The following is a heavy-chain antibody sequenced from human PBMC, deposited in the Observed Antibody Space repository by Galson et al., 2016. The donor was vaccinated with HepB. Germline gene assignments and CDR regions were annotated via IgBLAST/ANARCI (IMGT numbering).Heavy chain of an antibody. J-gene: IGHJ4*02. V-gene: IGHV3-23*01. Sequence: SLRLSCAASGFTFITYAMSWVRQAPGKGLEWVSTISGSGGSTYYADSVKGRFTISRDNSKNTLYLQMNSLRAEDTAVYYCATAGTGLAARKFDSWGQGTLVTVSS. CDR1: GFTFITYA. D-gene: IGHD6-6*01. CDR3: ATAGTGLAARKFDS. CDR2: ISGSGGST.